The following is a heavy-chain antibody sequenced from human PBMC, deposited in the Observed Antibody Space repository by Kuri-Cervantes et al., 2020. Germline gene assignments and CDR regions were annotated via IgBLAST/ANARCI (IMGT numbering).Heavy chain of an antibody. CDR2: ISYDGSNK. J-gene: IGHJ4*02. Sequence: GGSLRLSCAASGFTFSSYAMHWVRQAPGKGLEWVAVISYDGSNKYYADSVKGRFTISRDNSKNTLYLQMNSLRAEDTAVYYCAKDAWAGYSYGPGDYWGQGTLVTVSS. CDR3: AKDAWAGYSYGPGDY. V-gene: IGHV3-30-3*01. CDR1: GFTFSSYA. D-gene: IGHD5-18*01.